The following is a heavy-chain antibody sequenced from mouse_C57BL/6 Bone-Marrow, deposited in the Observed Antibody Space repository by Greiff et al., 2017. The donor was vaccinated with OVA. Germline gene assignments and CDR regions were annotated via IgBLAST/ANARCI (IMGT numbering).Heavy chain of an antibody. V-gene: IGHV1-81*01. CDR1: GYTFTSYG. CDR3: AAIYYYGSSFYYYAMDY. J-gene: IGHJ4*01. CDR2: IYPRSGNT. Sequence: VKVVESGAELARPGASVKLSCKASGYTFTSYGISWVKQRTGQGLEWIGEIYPRSGNTYYNEKFKGKATLTADKSSSTEYMELRSLTSEDSAVYFCAAIYYYGSSFYYYAMDYWGQGTSVTVSS. D-gene: IGHD1-1*01.